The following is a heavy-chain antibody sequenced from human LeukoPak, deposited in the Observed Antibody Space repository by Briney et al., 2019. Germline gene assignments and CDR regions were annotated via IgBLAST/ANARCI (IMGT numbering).Heavy chain of an antibody. D-gene: IGHD1-26*01. J-gene: IGHJ6*02. V-gene: IGHV6-1*01. CDR3: ARAVFTSGRSSPMDV. CDR1: GDSVSSDSAT. CDR2: TYYRSKWYN. Sequence: SQTLSLTCAISGDSVSSDSATWNWIRQSPSRGLEWLGRTYYRSKWYNDYAVSVKSRMTINPETSKNQFSLQLNFVTPEDTAVYYCARAVFTSGRSSPMDVWGQGTAVTVSS.